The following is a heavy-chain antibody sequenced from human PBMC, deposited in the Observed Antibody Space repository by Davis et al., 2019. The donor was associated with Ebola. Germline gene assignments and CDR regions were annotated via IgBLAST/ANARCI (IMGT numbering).Heavy chain of an antibody. D-gene: IGHD2-15*01. Sequence: ASVKVSCKASGYTFTSYGISWVRQAPGQGLEWMGIINPSGGSTSYAQKFQGRVTMTRDTSTSTVYMELSSLRSEDTAVYYCAREVVVVVAATPSGYYYYGMDVWGKGTTVTVSS. V-gene: IGHV1-46*01. CDR2: INPSGGST. J-gene: IGHJ6*04. CDR3: AREVVVVVAATPSGYYYYGMDV. CDR1: GYTFTSYG.